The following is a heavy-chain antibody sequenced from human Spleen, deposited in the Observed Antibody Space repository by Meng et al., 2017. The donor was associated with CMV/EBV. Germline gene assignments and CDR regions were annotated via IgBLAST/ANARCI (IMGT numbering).Heavy chain of an antibody. CDR3: ARGPFGTGSYLDH. CDR2: ISAYNGNT. V-gene: IGHV1-18*01. D-gene: IGHD3-10*01. CDR1: GYTFTSHG. J-gene: IGHJ4*02. Sequence: ASVKVSCKASGYTFTSHGITWVRQAPGQGLEWMGWISAYNGNTNYAQKFQGGVTFTRDTSISTAYLELSSLRSEDTAVYYCARGPFGTGSYLDHWGQGTLVTVSS.